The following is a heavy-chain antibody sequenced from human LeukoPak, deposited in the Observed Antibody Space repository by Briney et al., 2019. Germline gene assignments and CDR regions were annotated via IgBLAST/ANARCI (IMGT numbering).Heavy chain of an antibody. D-gene: IGHD6-19*01. CDR1: GFTFSSYA. CDR3: ARSIAVAGTIVYYYGMDV. V-gene: IGHV3-53*04. J-gene: IGHJ6*02. Sequence: PGGSLRLSCAASGFTFSSYAMSWVRQAPGKGLEWVSVIYSGGSTYYADSVKGRFTISRHNSKNTLYLQMNSLRAGDTAVYYCARSIAVAGTIVYYYGMDVWGQGTTVTVSS. CDR2: IYSGGST.